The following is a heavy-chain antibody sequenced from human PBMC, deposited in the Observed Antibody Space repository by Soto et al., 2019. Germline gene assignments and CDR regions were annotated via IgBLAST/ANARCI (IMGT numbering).Heavy chain of an antibody. CDR3: GRTPGRYYYYGMDV. Sequence: SVKVSCKASGGTFSSYAISWVRQAPGQGLEWMGGIIPIFGTANYAQKFQGRVTITADESTSTAYMELSSLRSEDTAVYYCGRTPGRYYYYGMDVWGQGSTVTVSS. CDR2: IIPIFGTA. D-gene: IGHD2-15*01. J-gene: IGHJ6*02. V-gene: IGHV1-69*13. CDR1: GGTFSSYA.